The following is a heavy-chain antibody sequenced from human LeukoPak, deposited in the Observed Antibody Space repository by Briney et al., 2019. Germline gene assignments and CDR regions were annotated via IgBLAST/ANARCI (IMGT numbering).Heavy chain of an antibody. D-gene: IGHD1-1*01. CDR1: GFTLSSYA. J-gene: IGHJ4*02. CDR3: ARDRTTGYDY. CDR2: ISSNGGST. V-gene: IGHV3-64*01. Sequence: GGSLRLSCAGSGFTLSSYAMHWVRQAPGKGLEYVSAISSNGGSTYYANSVKGTFTISRDNSKNTLYLQMGSLRAEDMAVYYCARDRTTGYDYWGQGTLVTVSS.